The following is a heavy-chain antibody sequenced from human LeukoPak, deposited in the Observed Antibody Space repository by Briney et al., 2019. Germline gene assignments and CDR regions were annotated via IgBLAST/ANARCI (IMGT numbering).Heavy chain of an antibody. J-gene: IGHJ5*02. D-gene: IGHD6-13*01. CDR3: AKHAAAGNWFDP. V-gene: IGHV3-30*18. Sequence: PGGSLRLSCAASGFIFSGSAMHWVRQAPGKGQEWVAVISYDGSNEYYADSVKGRFTISRDNSKNTLYLQMNSLRADDTAVYYCAKHAAAGNWFDPWGQGTLVSVSS. CDR2: ISYDGSNE. CDR1: GFIFSGSA.